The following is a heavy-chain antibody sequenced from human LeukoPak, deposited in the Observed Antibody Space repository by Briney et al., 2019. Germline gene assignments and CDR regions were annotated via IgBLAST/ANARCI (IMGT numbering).Heavy chain of an antibody. CDR3: ANANY. J-gene: IGHJ4*02. V-gene: IGHV3-30*02. CDR1: GFTYSSKG. Sequence: GGSLSLSCAASGFTYSSKGMHWVRQAPAKGLEWVAFIQYDGSYKYYAESVKDRFTISRDNSQNTLYLQMNSRRAEDTAVYYCANANYWGQGTLVTVSS. CDR2: IQYDGSYK.